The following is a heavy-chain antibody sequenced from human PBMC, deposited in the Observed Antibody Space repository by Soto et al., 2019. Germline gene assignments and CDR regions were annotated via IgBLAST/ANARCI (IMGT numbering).Heavy chain of an antibody. Sequence: EVQLVQSGAEVKKPGESLMVSCKASGYDFNIYWIGWVRQLPGKGLEWMGVVYPDDSDTIYSPSFQCLVTISVDKSISTAYLQWSSLKASDTAMYYCARRVHSYSPGGGLDVWGQGTTVIVSS. J-gene: IGHJ6*02. CDR1: GYDFNIYW. D-gene: IGHD4-4*01. V-gene: IGHV5-51*03. CDR2: VYPDDSDT. CDR3: ARRVHSYSPGGGLDV.